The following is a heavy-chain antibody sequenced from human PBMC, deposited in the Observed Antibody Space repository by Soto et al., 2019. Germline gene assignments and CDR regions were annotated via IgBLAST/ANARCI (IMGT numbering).Heavy chain of an antibody. D-gene: IGHD3-22*01. CDR3: ARTTYYYDSSGYYRNDYFDY. J-gene: IGHJ4*02. Sequence: GGSLRLSCAASGFTVSSNYMSWVRQAPGKGLEWVSVIYSGGRTYYADSVKGRFTIFRDNSKNTMYLKMNSLRAEDTVVYYVARTTYYYDSSGYYRNDYFDYWGQGTLVTVSS. CDR2: IYSGGRT. CDR1: GFTVSSNY. V-gene: IGHV3-53*01.